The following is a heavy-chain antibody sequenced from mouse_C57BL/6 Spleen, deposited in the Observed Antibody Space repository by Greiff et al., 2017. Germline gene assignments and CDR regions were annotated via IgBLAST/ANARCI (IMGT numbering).Heavy chain of an antibody. Sequence: EVQLVESGEGLVKPGGSLKLSCAASGFTFSSYAMSWVRQTPEKRLEWVAYISSGGDYLYYADTVKGRFTIARDNARKTLYLQSSSLKSEDTAMYYCTRYDYERLYAMDCGGQRTSVTVSS. CDR1: GFTFSSYA. CDR2: ISSGGDYL. CDR3: TRYDYERLYAMDC. V-gene: IGHV5-9-1*02. D-gene: IGHD2-4*01. J-gene: IGHJ4*01.